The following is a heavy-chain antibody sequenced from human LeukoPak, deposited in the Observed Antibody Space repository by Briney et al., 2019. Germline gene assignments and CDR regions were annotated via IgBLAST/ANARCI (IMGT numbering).Heavy chain of an antibody. D-gene: IGHD3-22*01. CDR3: ARDTRVATINYYDSSGYYHINAFDI. CDR2: ISYDGSNK. J-gene: IGHJ3*02. Sequence: GGSLRLSCAASGFTFSSYAMHWVRQAPGKGLEWVAVISYDGSNKYYADSVKGRFTISRDNSKNTLDLQMNSLRAEDTAVYYCARDTRVATINYYDSSGYYHINAFDIWGQGTMVSVSS. V-gene: IGHV3-30*04. CDR1: GFTFSSYA.